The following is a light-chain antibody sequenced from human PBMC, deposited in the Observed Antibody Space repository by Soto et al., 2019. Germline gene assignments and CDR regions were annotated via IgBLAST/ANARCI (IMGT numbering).Light chain of an antibody. Sequence: SVLTQPASVSGSPGQSITISCTATSSDVGGYNYVSWFQQYQGKAPKLMIYEVINRPSGVSNRLSGSKSGNTASLIISGLQAEDEADHYCSSYTSSSTLVFGGGTKVTVL. CDR1: SSDVGGYNY. J-gene: IGLJ2*01. V-gene: IGLV2-14*01. CDR2: EVI. CDR3: SSYTSSSTLV.